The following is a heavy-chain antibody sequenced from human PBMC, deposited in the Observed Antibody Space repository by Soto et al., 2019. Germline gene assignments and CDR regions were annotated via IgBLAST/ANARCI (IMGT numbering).Heavy chain of an antibody. D-gene: IGHD3-10*01. CDR1: GGSISSGGYY. Sequence: QVQLQESGPGLVKPSQTLSLTCTVYGGSISSGGYYWSWIRQHPGKGLEWIGYIYYRGGTYYNPSHMSHVTISVDTAKNQCSRKLSSVTAAATAVYYCARDRSGNGSGSYYYYGIDVRGQGTTVTVSS. CDR3: ARDRSGNGSGSYYYYGIDV. CDR2: IYYRGGT. V-gene: IGHV4-31*01. J-gene: IGHJ6*02.